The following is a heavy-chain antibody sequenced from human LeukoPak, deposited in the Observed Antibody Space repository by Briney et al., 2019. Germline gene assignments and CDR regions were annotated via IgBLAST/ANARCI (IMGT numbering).Heavy chain of an antibody. Sequence: GRSLRLSCAASGFTFSSYGMHWVRQAPGKGLEWVAVISYDGSNKYYADSVKGRFTISRDNSKNTLYLQMNSLRAGDAAVYYCAKGGSYSGRFDYWGQGTLVTVSS. CDR2: ISYDGSNK. CDR1: GFTFSSYG. D-gene: IGHD1-26*01. V-gene: IGHV3-30*18. J-gene: IGHJ4*02. CDR3: AKGGSYSGRFDY.